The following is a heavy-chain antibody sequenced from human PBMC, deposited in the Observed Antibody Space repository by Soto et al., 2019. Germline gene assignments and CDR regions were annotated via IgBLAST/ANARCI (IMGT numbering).Heavy chain of an antibody. CDR2: INHSGST. Sequence: PSETLSLTCTVSGDSITSNSYFWAWIRQPPGKGLEWIGEINHSGSTNYNPSLKSRVTISVDTSKNQFSLKLSSVTAADTAVYYCARVKNVVKGSHFDYWGQGTLVTVSS. V-gene: IGHV4-39*07. D-gene: IGHD2-21*01. CDR3: ARVKNVVKGSHFDY. CDR1: GDSITSNSYF. J-gene: IGHJ4*02.